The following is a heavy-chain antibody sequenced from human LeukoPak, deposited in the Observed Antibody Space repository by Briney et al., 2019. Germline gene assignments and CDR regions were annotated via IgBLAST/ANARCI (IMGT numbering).Heavy chain of an antibody. CDR3: ARGRGSYGENWFDP. CDR2: IIPIFGTA. V-gene: IGHV1-69*05. J-gene: IGHJ5*02. D-gene: IGHD1-26*01. CDR1: GGTFSSYA. Sequence: SVKVSCKASGGTFSSYAISWVRQAPGQGLEWMGGIIPIFGTANYAQKFQGRVTMTRDTSISTAYMELSRLRSDDTAVYYCARGRGSYGENWFDPWGQGTLVTVSS.